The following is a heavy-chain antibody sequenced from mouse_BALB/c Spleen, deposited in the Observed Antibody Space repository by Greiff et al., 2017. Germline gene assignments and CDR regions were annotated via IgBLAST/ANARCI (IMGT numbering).Heavy chain of an antibody. J-gene: IGHJ4*01. V-gene: IGHV3-6*02. CDR1: GYSITSGYY. CDR3: AREGLGVYAMDY. D-gene: IGHD4-1*01. CDR2: ISYDGSN. Sequence: EVQLQQSGPGLVKPSQSLSLTCSVTGYSITSGYYWNWIRQFPGNKLEWMGYISYDGSNNYNPSLKNRISITRDTSKNQFFLKLNSVTTEDTATYDCAREGLGVYAMDYWGQGTSVTVSS.